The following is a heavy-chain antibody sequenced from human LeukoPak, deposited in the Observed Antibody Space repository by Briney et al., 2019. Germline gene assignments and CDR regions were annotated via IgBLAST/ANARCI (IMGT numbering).Heavy chain of an antibody. J-gene: IGHJ4*02. V-gene: IGHV4-59*08. D-gene: IGHD3/OR15-3a*01. CDR1: SDSINRDS. CDR3: GRQLEAYGLAADY. CDR2: ISYSGTT. Sequence: AETLSLTCTVSSDSINRDSWSWVRQPPGTGLEWIGNISYSGTTNYNPSLKRRVTMSVDTSKNQISLKLYSVTAADSAVYYCGRQLEAYGLAADYWGQGTLVTVSS.